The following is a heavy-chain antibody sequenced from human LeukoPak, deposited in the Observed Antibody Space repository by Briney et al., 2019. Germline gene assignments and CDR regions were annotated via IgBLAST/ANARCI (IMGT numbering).Heavy chain of an antibody. D-gene: IGHD6-6*01. V-gene: IGHV4-4*09. CDR3: ARHFPSIAGDNWFDP. CDR1: GGSISSYY. CDR2: IYTSGST. Sequence: KPSETLSLTCTVSGGSISSYYWSWIRQPPGKGLEWIGYIYTSGSTNYNPSLRSRVTISVDTSKNQFSLKLSSVTAADTAVYYCARHFPSIAGDNWFDPWGQGTLVTVSS. J-gene: IGHJ5*02.